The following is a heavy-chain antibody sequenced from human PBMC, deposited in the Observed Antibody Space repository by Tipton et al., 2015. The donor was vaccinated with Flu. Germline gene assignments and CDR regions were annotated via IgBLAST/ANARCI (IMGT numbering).Heavy chain of an antibody. Sequence: TLSLTCAVYGGSFSGYYWSWIRQPPGKGLEWIGEINHSGSTNYNPSLKSRVTISVDTSKNQFSLKLSSVTAADTAVYYCARGRGIKAAAGTFDYWGQGTLVTVSS. CDR2: INHSGST. CDR3: ARGRGIKAAAGTFDY. D-gene: IGHD6-13*01. V-gene: IGHV4-34*01. CDR1: GGSFSGYY. J-gene: IGHJ4*02.